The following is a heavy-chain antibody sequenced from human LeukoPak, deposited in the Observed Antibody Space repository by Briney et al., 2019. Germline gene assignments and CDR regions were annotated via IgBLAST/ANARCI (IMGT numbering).Heavy chain of an antibody. Sequence: GGSLRLSCAASGFTFSSYWMSWVRQAPGKGLEWVANIKQDGSEKYYVDSVKGRFTISRDNAKNTLYLQMNSLRAEDTAVYYCAKDSNYYGSGSYSYFDYWGQGTLVTVSS. V-gene: IGHV3-7*03. CDR1: GFTFSSYW. CDR2: IKQDGSEK. D-gene: IGHD3-10*01. J-gene: IGHJ4*02. CDR3: AKDSNYYGSGSYSYFDY.